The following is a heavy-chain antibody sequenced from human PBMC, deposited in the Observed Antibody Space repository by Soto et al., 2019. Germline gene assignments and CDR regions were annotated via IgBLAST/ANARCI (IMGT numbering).Heavy chain of an antibody. CDR3: ARGHYGDYMGRYFDY. CDR1: GGSISSGGYY. CDR2: IYYSGST. V-gene: IGHV4-31*03. D-gene: IGHD4-17*01. Sequence: QVQLQESGPGLVKPSQTLSLTCTVSGGSISSGGYYWSWIRQHPGKGLEWIGYIYYSGSTYYNPSLKSRVTISVDTSKNQFSLKLSSVTAAVTAVYYCARGHYGDYMGRYFDYWGQGTLVTVSS. J-gene: IGHJ4*02.